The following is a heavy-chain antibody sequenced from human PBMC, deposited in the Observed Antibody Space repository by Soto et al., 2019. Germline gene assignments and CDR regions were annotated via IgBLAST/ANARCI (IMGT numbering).Heavy chain of an antibody. CDR2: ISAYNGNT. V-gene: IGHV1-18*01. Sequence: QVQLVQSGAEVKKPGASVKVSCKASGYSFTTFGISWVRQAPGHGLEWMGWISAYNGNTNYAQKIQGRVTMTKDTSTSTAYMDLRSVRCDDTAVYYCARDLFAFDSSGYWGQGTLVTVSS. D-gene: IGHD3-22*01. J-gene: IGHJ4*02. CDR1: GYSFTTFG. CDR3: ARDLFAFDSSGY.